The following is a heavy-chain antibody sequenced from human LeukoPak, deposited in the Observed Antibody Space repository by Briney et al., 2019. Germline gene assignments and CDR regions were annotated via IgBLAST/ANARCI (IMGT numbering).Heavy chain of an antibody. CDR2: IKQDGSEK. CDR3: ARWRGAQSEFEY. J-gene: IGHJ4*02. V-gene: IGHV3-7*01. Sequence: GGSLRLSCTASGFTFSTYWMSWVRQAPGKGLEFVASIKQDGSEKEYVDSVKGRFTISIDNAKNSLYLQMISLKAEDTAVYYCARWRGAQSEFEYWGQGTLVTVSS. CDR1: GFTFSTYW. D-gene: IGHD3-3*01.